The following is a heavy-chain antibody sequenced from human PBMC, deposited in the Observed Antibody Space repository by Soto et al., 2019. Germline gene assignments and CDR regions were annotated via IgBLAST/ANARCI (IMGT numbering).Heavy chain of an antibody. CDR3: ARLTYYYDSSGYPSIGYFDY. CDR2: IYPGDSDT. V-gene: IGHV5-51*01. CDR1: GYSFTSYW. J-gene: IGHJ4*02. D-gene: IGHD3-22*01. Sequence: GESLKISCKGSGYSFTSYWIGWVRQMPGKGLEWMGIIYPGDSDTRYSPSFQGQVTISADKSISTAYLQWSSLKASDTAMYYCARLTYYYDSSGYPSIGYFDYWGQGTLVTVSS.